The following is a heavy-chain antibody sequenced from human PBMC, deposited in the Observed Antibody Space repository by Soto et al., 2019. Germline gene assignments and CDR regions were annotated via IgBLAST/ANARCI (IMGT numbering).Heavy chain of an antibody. Sequence: EVELVESGGGLVQPGGSLRLSCAASGFTVSSNYMSWVRQAPGKGLEWVSVIYSGGSTYYADSVKGRFTISRDNSKNTLYLQMNSLRAEDTAVYYCARDFLYDILSPVHAFDIWGQGTMVTVSS. CDR2: IYSGGST. V-gene: IGHV3-66*01. CDR3: ARDFLYDILSPVHAFDI. CDR1: GFTVSSNY. D-gene: IGHD3-9*01. J-gene: IGHJ3*02.